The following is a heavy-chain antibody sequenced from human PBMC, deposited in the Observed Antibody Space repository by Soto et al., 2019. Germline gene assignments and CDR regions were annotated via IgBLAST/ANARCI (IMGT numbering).Heavy chain of an antibody. CDR3: ARRYCASDNCPLFYYFVDL. J-gene: IGHJ6*02. CDR1: GGTFNKFA. CDR2: IIPVFRSA. D-gene: IGHD2-21*02. Sequence: VQLVQSEAEVKKTGSSVKVSCQASGGTFNKFAFSWVRQAPGQGFEWMGGIIPVFRSANYAQRFRGRITITADEYTSTVYLYLNDLRSDDTAVYYCARRYCASDNCPLFYYFVDLWGLGTTVTVSS. V-gene: IGHV1-69*01.